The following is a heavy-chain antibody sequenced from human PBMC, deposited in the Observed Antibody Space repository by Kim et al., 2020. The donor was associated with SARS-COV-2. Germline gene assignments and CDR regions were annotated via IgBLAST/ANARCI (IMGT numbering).Heavy chain of an antibody. CDR3: AREDDYSNYEAD. D-gene: IGHD4-4*01. J-gene: IGHJ4*02. V-gene: IGHV3-53*04. Sequence: YYADSVKGRFTISRHNSKNTLYLQMNSLRAEDTAVYYCAREDDYSNYEADWGQGTLVTVSS.